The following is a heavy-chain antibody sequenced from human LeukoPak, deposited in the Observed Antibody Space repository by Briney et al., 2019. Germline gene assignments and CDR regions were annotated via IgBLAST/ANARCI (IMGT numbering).Heavy chain of an antibody. D-gene: IGHD3-3*01. V-gene: IGHV1-8*02. CDR2: MNPNSGNT. CDR3: ARVMKGGETYYDFWSGYHIDY. CDR1: GYTFTSYD. J-gene: IGHJ4*02. Sequence: GASVKVSCKASGYTFTSYDINWVRQATGQGLEWMGWMNPNSGNTGYAQKFQGRVTMTRDTSISTAYMELSRLRSDDTAVYYCARVMKGGETYYDFWSGYHIDYWGQGTLVTVSS.